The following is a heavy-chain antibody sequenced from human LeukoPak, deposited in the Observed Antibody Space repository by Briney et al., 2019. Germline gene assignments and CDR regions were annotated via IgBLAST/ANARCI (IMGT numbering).Heavy chain of an antibody. D-gene: IGHD1-14*01. V-gene: IGHV4-59*12. CDR3: ARTGRGLPIDY. CDR2: IYYSGST. J-gene: IGHJ4*02. CDR1: GGSISSYY. Sequence: SETLSLTCTVSGGSISSYYWSWIRQPPGKGLEWIGYIYYSGSTNYNPSLKSRVTMSVDTSKNQFSLKLSSVTAADTAVYYCARTGRGLPIDYWGQGTLVTVSS.